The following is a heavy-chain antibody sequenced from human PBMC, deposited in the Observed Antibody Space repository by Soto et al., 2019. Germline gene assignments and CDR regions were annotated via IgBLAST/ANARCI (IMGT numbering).Heavy chain of an antibody. V-gene: IGHV4-34*01. Sequence: QVQLQQWGAGLLKPSETLSLTCAVYGGSFSGYYWSWIRQPPGKGLEWIGEINHSGSTNYNPSLKRRFTISVDTCKNQFSLKMSSVNAADTAVYYCARGNYYYGPGFSWCCGMDVWGQGTTVTVSS. CDR1: GGSFSGYY. CDR2: INHSGST. CDR3: ARGNYYYGPGFSWCCGMDV. D-gene: IGHD3-10*01. J-gene: IGHJ6*02.